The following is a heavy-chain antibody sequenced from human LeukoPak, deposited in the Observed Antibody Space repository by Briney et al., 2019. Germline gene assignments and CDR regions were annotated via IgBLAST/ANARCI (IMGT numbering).Heavy chain of an antibody. Sequence: GGSLRLSCAASGFSFSTYGMHWVRQAPGKGLEWVAMIWYDASGQHYADSVKGRFTISRDNAKNTLYLQMNSLRAEDTAVYYCARGGSTWLGYWGQGTLVTVSS. CDR2: IWYDASGQ. V-gene: IGHV3-33*01. D-gene: IGHD5/OR15-5a*01. J-gene: IGHJ4*02. CDR3: ARGGSTWLGY. CDR1: GFSFSTYG.